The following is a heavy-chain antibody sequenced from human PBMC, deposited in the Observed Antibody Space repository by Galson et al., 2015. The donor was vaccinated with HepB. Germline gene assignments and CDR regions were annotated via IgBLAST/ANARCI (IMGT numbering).Heavy chain of an antibody. CDR3: ARSRYSGSYYSS. J-gene: IGHJ4*02. D-gene: IGHD1-26*01. Sequence: SLRLSCAASGFTFSSYAMHWVRQAPGKGLEWVAVISYDGSNKYYADSVKGRFTISRDNSKNTLYLQMNSLRAEDTAVYYCARSRYSGSYYSSWGQGTLVTVSS. V-gene: IGHV3-30-3*01. CDR1: GFTFSSYA. CDR2: ISYDGSNK.